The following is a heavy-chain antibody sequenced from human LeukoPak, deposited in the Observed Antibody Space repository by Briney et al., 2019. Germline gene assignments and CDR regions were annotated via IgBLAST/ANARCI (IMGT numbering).Heavy chain of an antibody. D-gene: IGHD1-26*01. V-gene: IGHV3-48*01. CDR3: ARDKVVGATHFDY. J-gene: IGHJ4*02. CDR1: GFTVSSNY. Sequence: GGSLRLSCAASGFTVSSNYMSWARQAPGKGLEWVSYISSSSSTIYYADSVKGRFTISRDNAKNSLYLQVNSLRAEDTAVYYCARDKVVGATHFDYWGQGTLVTVSS. CDR2: ISSSSSTI.